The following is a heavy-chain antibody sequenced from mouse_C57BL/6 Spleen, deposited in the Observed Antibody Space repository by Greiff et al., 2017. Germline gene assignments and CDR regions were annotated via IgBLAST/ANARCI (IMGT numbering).Heavy chain of an antibody. CDR2: INPSSGYT. CDR3: AGQSSATVVARDWYFDV. Sequence: QVQLQQSGAELARPGASVKMSCKASGYTFTSYTMHWVKQRPGQGLEWIGYINPSSGYTKYNQKFKDKATLTADKSSSTAYMQLSSLTSEDSAVYYCAGQSSATVVARDWYFDVWGTGTTVTVAA. V-gene: IGHV1-4*01. D-gene: IGHD1-1*01. J-gene: IGHJ1*03. CDR1: GYTFTSYT.